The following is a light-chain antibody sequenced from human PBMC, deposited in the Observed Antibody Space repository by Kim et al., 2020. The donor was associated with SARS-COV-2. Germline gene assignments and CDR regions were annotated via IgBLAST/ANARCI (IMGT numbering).Light chain of an antibody. V-gene: IGLV2-23*02. J-gene: IGLJ3*02. CDR1: SSDVGSYNL. CDR2: EVS. Sequence: SITISCTGTSSDVGSYNLVSWYQQHPGKAPKLMIYEVSKRPSGVSNRFSGSKSGNTASLTISGLQAEDEADYYCCSYAGSSTFYWVFGGGTQLTVL. CDR3: CSYAGSSTFYWV.